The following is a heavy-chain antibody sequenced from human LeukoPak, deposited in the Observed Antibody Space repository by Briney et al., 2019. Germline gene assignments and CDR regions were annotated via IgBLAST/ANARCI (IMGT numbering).Heavy chain of an antibody. J-gene: IGHJ4*02. CDR2: IYYSGST. V-gene: IGHV4-59*08. CDR3: ARHKNGLFDY. D-gene: IGHD1-1*01. CDR1: GGSISSYC. Sequence: SETLSLTCTVSGGSISSYCWSWIRQPPGKGLEWTGYIYYSGSTNYNPSLKSRVTISVDTSKNQFSLKLSSVTAADTAVYYCARHKNGLFDYWGQGTLVTVSS.